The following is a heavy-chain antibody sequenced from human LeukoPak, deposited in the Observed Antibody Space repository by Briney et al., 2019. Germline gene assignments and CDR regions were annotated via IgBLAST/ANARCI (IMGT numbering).Heavy chain of an antibody. V-gene: IGHV3-21*01. D-gene: IGHD6-13*01. CDR1: GFTFSNYS. CDR3: ARTFGYSSSWYVDHFDS. J-gene: IGHJ4*02. Sequence: GGSLRLSCAASGFTFSNYSMNWVRQAPGKGLEWVSCISSSSSSYIYYADSVKGRFTISRDNAKKSLYLQMNSLRAEDTAVYYCARTFGYSSSWYVDHFDSWGQGTLVTVSS. CDR2: ISSSSSSYI.